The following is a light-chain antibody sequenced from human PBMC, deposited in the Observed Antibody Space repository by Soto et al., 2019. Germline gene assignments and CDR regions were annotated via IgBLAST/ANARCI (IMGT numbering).Light chain of an antibody. CDR2: DAS. Sequence: EIVLTQSPATLSLSPGGRATLSCRASQSVSSYLAWYQQKPGQAPRLLIYDASNRATGIPARFSGSGSGTEFTLTIRSLQPEDFATYYCQQSFRSPITFGQGHDWRL. CDR1: QSVSSY. V-gene: IGKV3-11*01. CDR3: QQSFRSPIT. J-gene: IGKJ5*01.